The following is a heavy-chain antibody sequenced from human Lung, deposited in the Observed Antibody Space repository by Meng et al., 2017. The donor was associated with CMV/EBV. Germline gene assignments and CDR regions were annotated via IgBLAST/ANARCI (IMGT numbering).Heavy chain of an antibody. J-gene: IGHJ5*02. CDR3: ARDPPPDPGIAVAGFFDP. Sequence: ASXXVSXKASGYTFTGYYMHWVRQAPGQGLEWMGWINPSSGGTNYAQKFQGRVTMTRDTSISTAYMELSRLRSDDTAVYYCARDPPPDPGIAVAGFFDPWXQGTLVT. CDR2: INPSSGGT. D-gene: IGHD6-19*01. V-gene: IGHV1-2*02. CDR1: GYTFTGYY.